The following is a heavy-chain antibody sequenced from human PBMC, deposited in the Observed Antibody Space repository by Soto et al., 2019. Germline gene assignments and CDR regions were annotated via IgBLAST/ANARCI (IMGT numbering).Heavy chain of an antibody. V-gene: IGHV3-30*03. J-gene: IGHJ4*02. Sequence: GGSLRLSCTASGFSFSDYGMHWVRQAPGKGLEWVAFISFDGGDTYYADSLRGRFTVSRDNSKDTLYLQVNSLRDDDTAVFYCARGRWQKYCANPYCFTFDSWGQGTLVTVSS. CDR3: ARGRWQKYCANPYCFTFDS. CDR1: GFSFSDYG. CDR2: ISFDGGDT. D-gene: IGHD2-21*01.